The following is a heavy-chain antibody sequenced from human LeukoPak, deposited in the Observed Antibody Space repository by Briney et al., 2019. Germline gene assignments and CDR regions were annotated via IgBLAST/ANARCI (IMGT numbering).Heavy chain of an antibody. CDR2: IKQDGSEK. CDR1: GFTFSCYW. D-gene: IGHD6-13*01. V-gene: IGHV3-7*01. J-gene: IGHJ4*02. Sequence: PGGSLRLSCAASGFTFSCYWMSWVRQAPGKGLEWVANIKQDGSEKYYVDSVKGRFTISRDNAKNSLYLQMNSLRAEDTAVYYCARVGLEQQLVSGYFDYWGQGTLVTVSS. CDR3: ARVGLEQQLVSGYFDY.